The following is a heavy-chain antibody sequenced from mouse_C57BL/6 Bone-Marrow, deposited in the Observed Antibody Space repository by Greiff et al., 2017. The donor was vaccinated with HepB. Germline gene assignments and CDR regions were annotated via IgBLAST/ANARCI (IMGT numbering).Heavy chain of an antibody. CDR2: IYPGSGNT. D-gene: IGHD1-1*01. CDR1: GYTFTDSY. V-gene: IGHV1-76*01. CDR3: ARSGYYGSRPAWFAY. J-gene: IGHJ3*01. Sequence: QVQLQQSGAELVRPGASVKLSCKASGYTFTDSYINWVKQRPGQGLEWIARIYPGSGNTYYNEKFKGKATLTAEKSSSTAYMQLSSLTSEDSAVYFCARSGYYGSRPAWFAYWGQGTLVTVSA.